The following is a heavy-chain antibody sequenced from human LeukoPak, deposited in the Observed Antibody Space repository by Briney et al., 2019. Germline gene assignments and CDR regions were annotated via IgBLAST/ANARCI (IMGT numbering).Heavy chain of an antibody. J-gene: IGHJ6*03. CDR1: GDSVSSNSAA. V-gene: IGHV6-1*01. CDR3: ARAYYSYGDSARGYYYYYYMDV. Sequence: SQTLSLTCAISGDSVSSNSAAWNWIRQSPSRGLEWLGRTYYRSKWYNDYAVSVKSRITINPDTSKNQFSLQLNSVTPEDTAVYYCARAYYSYGDSARGYYYYYYMDVWGKGTTVTISS. D-gene: IGHD4-17*01. CDR2: TYYRSKWYN.